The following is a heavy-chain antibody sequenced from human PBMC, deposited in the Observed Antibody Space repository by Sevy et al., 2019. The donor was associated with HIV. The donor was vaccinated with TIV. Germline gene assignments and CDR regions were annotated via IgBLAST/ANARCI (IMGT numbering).Heavy chain of an antibody. CDR3: ARGGPNYYGSGSYYNYYYYYYMDV. CDR1: GYTFTSYD. V-gene: IGHV1-8*03. J-gene: IGHJ6*03. Sequence: ASVKVSCKASGYTFTSYDINWVRQATGQGLEWMGWMNPNSGHTGYAQKFQGRVTITRNTSISTAYMELSSLRSEDTAVYYCARGGPNYYGSGSYYNYYYYYYMDVWGKGTTVTVSS. D-gene: IGHD3-10*01. CDR2: MNPNSGHT.